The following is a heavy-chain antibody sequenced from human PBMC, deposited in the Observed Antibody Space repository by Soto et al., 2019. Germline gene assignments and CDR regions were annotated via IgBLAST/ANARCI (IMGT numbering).Heavy chain of an antibody. V-gene: IGHV4-30-2*01. CDR3: ARDGDYGDFPF. CDR2: IYHDGTT. CDR1: GGSISSGAYS. D-gene: IGHD4-17*01. Sequence: QLQLQESGSGLVKPSQTLSLTCAVSGGSISSGAYSWSWIRQPPGKGLEWIGYIYHDGTTFYNPSLKSRVTISLDRSKNQFFLRLNSVTAADTAVYYCARDGDYGDFPFWGQGALVTVSS. J-gene: IGHJ4*02.